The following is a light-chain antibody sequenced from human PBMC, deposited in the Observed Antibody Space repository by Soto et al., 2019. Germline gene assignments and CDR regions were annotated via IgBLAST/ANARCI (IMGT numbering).Light chain of an antibody. CDR3: QQYDVHPKT. J-gene: IGKJ1*01. V-gene: IGKV1-5*01. CDR1: ENIKNW. Sequence: DVQMTQSTSTLAASVGDRVTITCRASENIKNWLAWYQQTPGKAPKVLISDASRLETGVPSRFSGSGYGTDFTLTITSLQTDDFGTYHCQQYDVHPKTFGQGTKV. CDR2: DAS.